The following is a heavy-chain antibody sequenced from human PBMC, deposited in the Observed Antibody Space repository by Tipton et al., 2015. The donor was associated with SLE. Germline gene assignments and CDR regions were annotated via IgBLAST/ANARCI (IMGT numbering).Heavy chain of an antibody. V-gene: IGHV4-39*07. CDR2: IYYSGST. Sequence: LRLSCTVSGGSISGSSYYWGWIRQPPGKGLEWIGSIYYSGSTYYNPSLKSRVTISVDTSKNQFSLKLSSVTAADTAVYYCARQSIAARPFDYWGQGTLVTVSS. CDR3: ARQSIAARPFDY. J-gene: IGHJ4*02. D-gene: IGHD6-6*01. CDR1: GGSISGSSYY.